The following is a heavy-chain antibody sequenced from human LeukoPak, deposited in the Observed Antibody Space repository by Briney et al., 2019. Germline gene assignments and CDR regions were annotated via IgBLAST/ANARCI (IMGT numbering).Heavy chain of an antibody. J-gene: IGHJ6*03. CDR3: AREGGPYGSGSYYKNYYYYYMDV. CDR1: GYTFTGYY. D-gene: IGHD3-10*01. Sequence: ASVKVSCKASGYTFTGYYMHWVRQAPGQGLEWMGWISAYNGNTNYAQKLQGRVTMTTDTSTSTAYMGLRSLRSDDTAVYYCAREGGPYGSGSYYKNYYYYYMDVWGKGTTVTISS. V-gene: IGHV1-18*04. CDR2: ISAYNGNT.